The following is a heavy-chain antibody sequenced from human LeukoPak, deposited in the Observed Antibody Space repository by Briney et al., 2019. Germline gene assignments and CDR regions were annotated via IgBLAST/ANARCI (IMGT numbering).Heavy chain of an antibody. CDR1: GFTFSSYS. CDR2: ISSSSSYI. J-gene: IGHJ6*02. D-gene: IGHD6-19*01. CDR3: ARDMVSIAVAGPGIDYYYGMDV. V-gene: IGHV3-21*01. Sequence: GGSLRLSCAASGFTFSSYSMNWVRQAPGKGLEWVSSISSSSSYIYYADSVKGRFTISRDSSKNTLYLQMNSLRAEDTAVYYCARDMVSIAVAGPGIDYYYGMDVWGQGTTVTVSS.